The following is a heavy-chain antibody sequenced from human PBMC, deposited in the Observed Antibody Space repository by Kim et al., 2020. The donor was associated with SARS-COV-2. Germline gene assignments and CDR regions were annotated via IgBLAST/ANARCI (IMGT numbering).Heavy chain of an antibody. V-gene: IGHV3-30*18. J-gene: IGHJ4*02. CDR1: GFTFSSYG. CDR2: ISYDGSNK. D-gene: IGHD6-13*01. CDR3: AKDRPPDSSSWPRGFDY. Sequence: GGSLRLSCAASGFTFSSYGMHWVRQAPGKGLEWVAVISYDGSNKYYADSVKGRFTISRDNSKNTLYLQMNSLRAEDTAVYYCAKDRPPDSSSWPRGFDYWGQGTLVTVSS.